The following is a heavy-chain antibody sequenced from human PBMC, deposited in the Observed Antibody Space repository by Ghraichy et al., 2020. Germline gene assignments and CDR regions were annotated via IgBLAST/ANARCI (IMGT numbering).Heavy chain of an antibody. CDR2: IWYDGSNK. CDR1: GFTFSNYG. J-gene: IGHJ5*02. V-gene: IGHV3-33*01. Sequence: GESLNISCAASGFTFSNYGMHWVRQAQGKGLEWVAVIWYDGSNKYYADSVKGRFIISRDNSKNMLYLQMNSLRAEDTAVYYCARAGELSGSWGQGTLVTVSS. CDR3: ARAGELSGS. D-gene: IGHD3-16*02.